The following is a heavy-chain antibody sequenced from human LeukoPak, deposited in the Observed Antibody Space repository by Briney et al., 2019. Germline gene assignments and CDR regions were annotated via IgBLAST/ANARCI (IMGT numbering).Heavy chain of an antibody. CDR3: ARDTDTGNYYGSGSYYSPPGY. CDR2: ISAYNGNT. J-gene: IGHJ4*02. CDR1: GYTFTSYG. D-gene: IGHD3-10*01. V-gene: IGHV1-18*01. Sequence: GASVKVSCKASGYTFTSYGISWVRQAHGQGLEWMGWISAYNGNTNYAQKFQGRVTMTTDTFTSTACMELRSLRSDDTAMYHCARDTDTGNYYGSGSYYSPPGYWGQGTLVTVSS.